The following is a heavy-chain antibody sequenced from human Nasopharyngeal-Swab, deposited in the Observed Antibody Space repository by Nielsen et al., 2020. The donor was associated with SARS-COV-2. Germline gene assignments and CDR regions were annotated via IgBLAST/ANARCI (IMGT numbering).Heavy chain of an antibody. CDR2: ISSSGSTI. V-gene: IGHV3-11*04. J-gene: IGHJ4*02. CDR3: ARDNAGRLGELSLMDY. D-gene: IGHD3-16*02. Sequence: RQAPGKGLEWVSYISSSGSTIYYADPVKGRFTISRDNAKNSLYLQMNSLRAEDTAVYYCARDNAGRLGELSLMDYWGQGTLVTVSS.